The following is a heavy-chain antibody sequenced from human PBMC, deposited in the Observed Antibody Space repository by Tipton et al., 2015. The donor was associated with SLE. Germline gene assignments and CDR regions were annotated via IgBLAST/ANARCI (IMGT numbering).Heavy chain of an antibody. CDR2: IYYSGST. Sequence: TLSLTCTVSGGSISSSSYYWGWIRQPPGKGLEWIGEIYYSGSTYYNPSLKSRVTISVDTSKNQFSLKLSSVTAADTAVYYCARKASGSLFDAFDIWGQGTMVTVSS. J-gene: IGHJ3*02. D-gene: IGHD3-10*01. CDR3: ARKASGSLFDAFDI. V-gene: IGHV4-39*07. CDR1: GGSISSSSYY.